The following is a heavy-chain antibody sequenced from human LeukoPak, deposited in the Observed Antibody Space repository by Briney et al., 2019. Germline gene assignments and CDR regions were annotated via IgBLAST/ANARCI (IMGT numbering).Heavy chain of an antibody. CDR1: GGSISSYY. J-gene: IGHJ4*02. V-gene: IGHV4-4*07. CDR2: IYTSGST. CDR3: ARLHDDPSSTPVDY. D-gene: IGHD1-1*01. Sequence: SETLSLTCTVSGGSISSYYWSWIRQPAGKGLEWIGRIYTSGSTNYNPSLKSRVTMSVDTSKNQFSLKLSSVTAADTAVYYCARLHDDPSSTPVDYWGQGILVTVSS.